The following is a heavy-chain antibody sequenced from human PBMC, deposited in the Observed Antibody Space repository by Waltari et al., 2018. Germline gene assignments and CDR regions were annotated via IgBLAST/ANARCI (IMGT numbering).Heavy chain of an antibody. V-gene: IGHV4-59*01. CDR3: ARGGGGDWEWFDP. Sequence: QVQLQESGPRLVKPSETLSLICTVSGGSISSYYWSWIRQPPGKGLDWIGYIYYTGSTNFNPSLQSRVTMSVDTSKNQFSLKLSSVTAADTAVYYCARGGGGDWEWFDPWGQGTLVTVSS. CDR2: IYYTGST. D-gene: IGHD2-21*02. J-gene: IGHJ5*02. CDR1: GGSISSYY.